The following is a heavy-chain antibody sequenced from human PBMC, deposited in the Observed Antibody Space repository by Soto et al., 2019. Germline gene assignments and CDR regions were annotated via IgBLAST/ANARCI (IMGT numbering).Heavy chain of an antibody. D-gene: IGHD4-17*01. CDR1: GGTFSSYT. Sequence: GASVKVSCKASGGTFSSYTISWVRQAPGQGLEWMGRIIPILGIANYAQKFQGRVTITADKSTSTAYMELSSLRSEDTAVYYCARAMGGANTTVTTFYYFDYWGQGTLVTVSS. V-gene: IGHV1-69*02. CDR2: IIPILGIA. J-gene: IGHJ4*02. CDR3: ARAMGGANTTVTTFYYFDY.